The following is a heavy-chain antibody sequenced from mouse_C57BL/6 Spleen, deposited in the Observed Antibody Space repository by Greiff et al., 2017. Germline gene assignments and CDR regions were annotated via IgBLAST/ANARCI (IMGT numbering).Heavy chain of an antibody. Sequence: EVQLQESGPGLVKPSQSLSLTCSVTDYSITSGYYWNWIRQFPGNKLEWMGYISYDGSNNYNPSLKNRISITRDTSKNQFFLKLNSVTTEDTATYDCARRYGYDAWFAYWGQGTLVTASA. V-gene: IGHV3-6*01. J-gene: IGHJ3*01. D-gene: IGHD2-2*01. CDR1: DYSITSGYY. CDR2: ISYDGSN. CDR3: ARRYGYDAWFAY.